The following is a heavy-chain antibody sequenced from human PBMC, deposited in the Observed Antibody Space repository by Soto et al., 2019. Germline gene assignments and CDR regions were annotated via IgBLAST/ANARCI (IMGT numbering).Heavy chain of an antibody. CDR3: ANCGYSYGFDAFDI. CDR2: IIPIFGTA. J-gene: IGHJ3*02. CDR1: GGTFSSYA. V-gene: IGHV1-69*06. D-gene: IGHD5-18*01. Sequence: SVKVSCKASGGTFSSYAISWVRQAPGQGLEWMGRIIPIFGTANYAQKFQGRVTITADKSTSTAYMELSSLRSEDTAVYYCANCGYSYGFDAFDIWGQGTMVT.